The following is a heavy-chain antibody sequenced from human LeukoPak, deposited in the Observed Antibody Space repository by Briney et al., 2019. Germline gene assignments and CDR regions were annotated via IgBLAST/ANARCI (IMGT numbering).Heavy chain of an antibody. V-gene: IGHV3-30*02. D-gene: IGHD4-17*01. CDR3: AKDRGDYGDDEHMDV. CDR1: GFTFSSYG. J-gene: IGHJ6*02. Sequence: GGSLRLSCAASGFTFSSYGMHWVRQAPGKGLEWVAFIRYDGSNKYYADSVKGRFTISRDNSKNTLYLQMNSLRAEDTAVYYCAKDRGDYGDDEHMDVWGQGTTVTVSS. CDR2: IRYDGSNK.